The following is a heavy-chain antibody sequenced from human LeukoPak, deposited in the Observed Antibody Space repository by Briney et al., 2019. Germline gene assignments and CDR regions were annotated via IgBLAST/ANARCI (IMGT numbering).Heavy chain of an antibody. Sequence: SGXSXXXNSVTWNWIRQSPSRGLEWLGRTYYRSTWYNDYAVSVRGRITVNPDTSKNQFSLHLNSVTPEDTAVYYCARRLTQYDCFDPWGQGILVTISS. D-gene: IGHD2-2*01. CDR2: TYYRSTWYN. V-gene: IGHV6-1*01. CDR1: GXSXXXNSVT. J-gene: IGHJ5*02. CDR3: ARRLTQYDCFDP.